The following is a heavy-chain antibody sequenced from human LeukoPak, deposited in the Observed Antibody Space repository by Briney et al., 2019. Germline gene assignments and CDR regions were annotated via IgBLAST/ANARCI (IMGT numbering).Heavy chain of an antibody. V-gene: IGHV4-59*01. CDR3: VRGPYGASISKWFDP. J-gene: IGHJ5*02. CDR2: IYYSGDT. CDR1: RGSISGYS. D-gene: IGHD4/OR15-4a*01. Sequence: PSETLSLTCTVSRGSISGYSWSWIRQSPGGGLEWIGYIYYSGDTAYNPSLRSRVTLSVDTSKNQFSLQLRSVTTADTAVYYCVRGPYGASISKWFDPWGQGTQVIVSP.